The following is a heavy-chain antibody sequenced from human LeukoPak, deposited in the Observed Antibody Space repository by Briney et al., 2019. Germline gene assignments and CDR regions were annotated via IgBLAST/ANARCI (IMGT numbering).Heavy chain of an antibody. CDR1: GGTFSSYA. D-gene: IGHD2/OR15-2a*01. CDR3: AREGEYTFQH. Sequence: SVKVSCKASGGTFSSYAISWVRQAPGQGLEWMGRIIPIFGIANYAQKFQGRVTITADKSTSTAYMELSSLRSEDTAVYYCAREGEYTFQHWGQGTLVTVSS. CDR2: IIPIFGIA. V-gene: IGHV1-69*04. J-gene: IGHJ1*01.